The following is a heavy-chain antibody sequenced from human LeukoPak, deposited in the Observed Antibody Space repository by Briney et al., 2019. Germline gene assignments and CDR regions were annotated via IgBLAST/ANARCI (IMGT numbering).Heavy chain of an antibody. J-gene: IGHJ5*02. CDR3: ARAVQGNWFDP. D-gene: IGHD3-10*02. Sequence: SETLSLTCTVSGGSISSSSYYWGWIRQPPGKGLEWIGSIYYSGSTYYNPSLKSRVTISVDTSKNQFSLKLSSVTAADTAVYYCARAVQGNWFDPWGQGTLVTVSP. CDR2: IYYSGST. V-gene: IGHV4-39*07. CDR1: GGSISSSSYY.